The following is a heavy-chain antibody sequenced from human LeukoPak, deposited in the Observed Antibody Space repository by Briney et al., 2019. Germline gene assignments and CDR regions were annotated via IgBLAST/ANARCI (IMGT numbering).Heavy chain of an antibody. D-gene: IGHD3-3*01. V-gene: IGHV3-23*01. Sequence: GGSLRLSCAASGFTFSSHAMSWVRQAPEKGLEWVSSITNDNGDTFYADSVKGRFTISRDDSKNTLYLQMDSLRAEDTAVYYCARDRAWNYFDYWGQGTLVTVSS. CDR3: ARDRAWNYFDY. CDR1: GFTFSSHA. J-gene: IGHJ4*02. CDR2: ITNDNGDT.